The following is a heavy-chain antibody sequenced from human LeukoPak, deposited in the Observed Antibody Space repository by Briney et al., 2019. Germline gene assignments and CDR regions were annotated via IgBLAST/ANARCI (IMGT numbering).Heavy chain of an antibody. CDR1: GGTFSSYA. CDR2: IIPIFGTA. Sequence: GASVKVSCKASGGTFSSYAISWVRQAPGQGLEWMGGIIPIFGTANYAQKFQGRVTITADKSTSTAYMELSSLRSEDTAVYYCARAAGIAAAGMGYYYYYMDVWGKGTTVTVSS. CDR3: ARAAGIAAAGMGYYYYYMDV. V-gene: IGHV1-69*06. J-gene: IGHJ6*03. D-gene: IGHD6-13*01.